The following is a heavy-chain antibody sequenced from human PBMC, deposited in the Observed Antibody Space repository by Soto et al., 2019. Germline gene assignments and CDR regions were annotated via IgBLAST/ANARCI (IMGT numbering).Heavy chain of an antibody. CDR3: VRSKATFGKNWFDP. V-gene: IGHV3-74*01. J-gene: IGHJ5*02. D-gene: IGHD3-16*01. Sequence: GGSLRLSCAASGFSISSYWMHWVRQAPGKGLVWVSRINSDESNTDYADSVKGRFTISRDNAKNTLYLQMNSLRAEDTALYYSVRSKATFGKNWFDPWGQGTLVTVSS. CDR2: INSDESNT. CDR1: GFSISSYW.